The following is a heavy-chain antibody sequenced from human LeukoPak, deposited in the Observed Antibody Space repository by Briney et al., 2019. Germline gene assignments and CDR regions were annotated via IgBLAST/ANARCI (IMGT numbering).Heavy chain of an antibody. CDR1: GGSFSGHY. D-gene: IGHD2-15*01. CDR3: ARRRILDY. J-gene: IGHJ4*02. CDR2: INHSGST. V-gene: IGHV4-34*01. Sequence: SETLSLTCAVYGGSFSGHYWSWIRQPPGKGLEWIGEINHSGSTNYNPSLKSRVTISVDTSKNQFSLKLSSVTAADTAVYYCARRRILDYWGQGTLVTVSS.